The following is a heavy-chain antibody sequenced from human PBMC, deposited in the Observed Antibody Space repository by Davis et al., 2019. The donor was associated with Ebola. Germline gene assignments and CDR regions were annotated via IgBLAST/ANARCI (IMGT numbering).Heavy chain of an antibody. CDR1: GFTFSSYG. V-gene: IGHV3-30*03. CDR3: AREIVVVPAAISYLQGYNWFDP. CDR2: ISYDGSNK. J-gene: IGHJ5*02. D-gene: IGHD2-2*02. Sequence: GGSLRLSCAASGFTFSSYGMHWVRQAPGKGLEWVAVISYDGSNKYYADSVKGRFTISRDNAKNSLYLQMNSLRDEDTAVYYCAREIVVVPAAISYLQGYNWFDPWGQGTLVTVSS.